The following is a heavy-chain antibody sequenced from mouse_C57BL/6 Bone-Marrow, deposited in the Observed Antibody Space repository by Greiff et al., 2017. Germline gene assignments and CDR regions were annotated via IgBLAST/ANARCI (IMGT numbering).Heavy chain of an antibody. D-gene: IGHD2-5*01. CDR3: ARDLSNPYYYAMDY. V-gene: IGHV5-4*01. J-gene: IGHJ4*01. CDR2: ISDGGSYT. Sequence: DVHLVESGGGLVKPGGSLKLSCAASGFTFSSYAMSWVRQTPEKRLEWVATISDGGSYTYYPDNVKGRFTISRDNAKNNLYLQMSHLKSEDTAMYYCARDLSNPYYYAMDYWGQGTSVTVSS. CDR1: GFTFSSYA.